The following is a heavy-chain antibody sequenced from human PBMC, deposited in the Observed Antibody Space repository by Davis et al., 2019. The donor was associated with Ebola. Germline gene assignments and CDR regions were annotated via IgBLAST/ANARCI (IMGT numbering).Heavy chain of an antibody. D-gene: IGHD1-1*01. CDR3: ARENGGILFY. Sequence: GESLKISCAASGFSFSSYWMSWVRQAPGKGLEWVSYISSSSSTIYYADSVKGRFTISRDNAKNSLYLQMNSLRDEDTAVYYCARENGGILFYWGQGTLVTVSS. CDR1: GFSFSSYW. V-gene: IGHV3-48*02. J-gene: IGHJ4*02. CDR2: ISSSSSTI.